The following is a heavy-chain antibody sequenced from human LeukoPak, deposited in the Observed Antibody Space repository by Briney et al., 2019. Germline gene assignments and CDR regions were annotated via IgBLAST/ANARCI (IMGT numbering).Heavy chain of an antibody. CDR3: AREDDSYGHPFDY. CDR1: GFTFSSYG. CDR2: IWYDGSNK. J-gene: IGHJ4*02. V-gene: IGHV3-33*01. Sequence: GGSLRLSCAASGFTFSSYGMHWVRQAPGKGLEWVAVIWYDGSNKYYADSVKGRFTFSRDNSKNTLYLQMNSLRAEDTAVYYCAREDDSYGHPFDYWGQGTLVTVSS. D-gene: IGHD5-18*01.